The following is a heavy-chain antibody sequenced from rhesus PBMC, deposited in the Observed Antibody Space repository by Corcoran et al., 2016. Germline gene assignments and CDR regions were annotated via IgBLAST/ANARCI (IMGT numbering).Heavy chain of an antibody. J-gene: IGHJ5-1*01. CDR3: ARDRYGGFDV. V-gene: IGHV1-111*02. D-gene: IGHD5-36*01. CDR1: GYTFTAHY. CDR2: VYPEDGEE. Sequence: EVQLVQSGAEVKKPGASVKISCKASGYTFTAHYLTWVRQAPGKGLVLMGRVYPEDGEEDYAQKFQDRVTSTADMSTGTAYMELSSLRSEDTAVYYCARDRYGGFDVWGPGVLVTVSS.